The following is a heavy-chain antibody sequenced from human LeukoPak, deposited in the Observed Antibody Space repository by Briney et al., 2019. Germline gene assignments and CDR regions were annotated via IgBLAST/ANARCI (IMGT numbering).Heavy chain of an antibody. CDR3: VRNGDYYRLDY. J-gene: IGHJ4*02. CDR2: ISWNSGSI. Sequence: GGSLRLSCAASGFTFDDYAMHWVRQAPGKGLEWVSGISWNSGSIGYADSVKGRFTISRDNAKNSVFLQMNNLRAEDTAVFYCVRNGDYYRLDYWGQGTLVTVSS. D-gene: IGHD3-22*01. V-gene: IGHV3-9*01. CDR1: GFTFDDYA.